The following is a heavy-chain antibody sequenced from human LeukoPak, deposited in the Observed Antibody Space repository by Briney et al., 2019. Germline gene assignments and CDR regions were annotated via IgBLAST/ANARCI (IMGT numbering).Heavy chain of an antibody. Sequence: GGSLRLPCAASGFTFSSYSMNWVRQAPGKGLEWVSSISSSSYIYYADSVKGRFTISRDNAKNSLYLQMNSLRAEDTAVYYCARARSSSWPFDYWGQGTLVTVSS. V-gene: IGHV3-21*01. CDR1: GFTFSSYS. CDR3: ARARSSSWPFDY. CDR2: ISSSSYI. J-gene: IGHJ4*02. D-gene: IGHD6-13*01.